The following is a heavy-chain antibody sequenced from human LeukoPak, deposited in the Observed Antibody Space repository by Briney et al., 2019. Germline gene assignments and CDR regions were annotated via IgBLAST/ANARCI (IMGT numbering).Heavy chain of an antibody. CDR2: ISGSGGST. Sequence: GGSLRLSCAASGFTFSSYAMSWVRQAPGKGLERFSAISGSGGSTYYADSVKGRFTISRDNSKNTLYLQMNSLRAEDTAVYYCARCSGGSCYSEFDYWGQGTLVTVSS. D-gene: IGHD2-15*01. CDR1: GFTFSSYA. CDR3: ARCSGGSCYSEFDY. V-gene: IGHV3-23*01. J-gene: IGHJ4*02.